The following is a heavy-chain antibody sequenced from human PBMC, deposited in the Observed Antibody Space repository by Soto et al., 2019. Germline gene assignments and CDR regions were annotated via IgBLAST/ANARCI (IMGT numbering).Heavy chain of an antibody. V-gene: IGHV3-30*18. Sequence: QVQLVESGGGVVQPGRSLRLSCAASGFTFSSYGMHWVRQAPGKGLEWVAIISFDGSKKYYADSVKGRFTISRDNSKNTLYLQMNSLRAEDTAVYYCAKDIGSYPTPECDYWGQGTLVTVSS. CDR1: GFTFSSYG. D-gene: IGHD1-26*01. J-gene: IGHJ4*02. CDR2: ISFDGSKK. CDR3: AKDIGSYPTPECDY.